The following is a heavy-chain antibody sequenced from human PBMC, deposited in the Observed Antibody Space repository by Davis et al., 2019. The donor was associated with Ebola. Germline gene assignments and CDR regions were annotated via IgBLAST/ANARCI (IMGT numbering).Heavy chain of an antibody. D-gene: IGHD6-13*01. Sequence: PGGSLRLSCAASGFTFSSYSMNWVRQAPGKGLEWVSSISSSSSYIYYADSVKGRFTISRDNAKNSLYLQMNSLGAEDTAVYYCARGVAAAGRGPYWGQGTLVTVSS. CDR2: ISSSSSYI. CDR1: GFTFSSYS. V-gene: IGHV3-21*01. J-gene: IGHJ4*02. CDR3: ARGVAAAGRGPY.